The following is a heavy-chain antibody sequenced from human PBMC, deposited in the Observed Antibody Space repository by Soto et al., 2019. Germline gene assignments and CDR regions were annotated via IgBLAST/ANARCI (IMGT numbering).Heavy chain of an antibody. CDR1: GGSFSDYY. Sequence: QVQLQQWGAGLLKPSETLSLTCAVYGGSFSDYYWSWIRQPPGKGLEWIGEINHSGSTNYNPSLKSRVTISVDTSKNPFSLKLSSVTAADTAVYYCARVRARLLSHAFDFWGQGTLVTVSS. CDR3: ARVRARLLSHAFDF. J-gene: IGHJ3*01. V-gene: IGHV4-34*01. CDR2: INHSGST. D-gene: IGHD3-16*02.